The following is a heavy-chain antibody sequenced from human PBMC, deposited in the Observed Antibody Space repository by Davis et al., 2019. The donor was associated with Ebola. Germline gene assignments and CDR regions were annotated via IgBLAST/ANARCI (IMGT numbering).Heavy chain of an antibody. Sequence: SVKVSCKASGYTFTGYYMHWVRQAPGQGLEWMGRIIPILGIANYAQKFQGRVTITADKSTSTAYMELSSLRSEDTAVYYCARAGDEEFQLYGGNWFDPWGQGTLVTVSS. CDR1: GYTFTGYY. CDR2: IIPILGIA. D-gene: IGHD3-10*01. V-gene: IGHV1-69*04. J-gene: IGHJ5*02. CDR3: ARAGDEEFQLYGGNWFDP.